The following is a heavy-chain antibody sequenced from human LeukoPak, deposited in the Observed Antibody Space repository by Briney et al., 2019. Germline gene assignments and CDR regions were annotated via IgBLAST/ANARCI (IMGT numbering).Heavy chain of an antibody. Sequence: GESLKISCKGSGYSFTSYWIGWVRQVPGKGLEWMGIIYPGDSDTRYSPSFQGQVTISADKSISTAYLQWSSLKASDTAMYYCARHYQYYDILTGYYDCWGQGTLVTVSS. J-gene: IGHJ4*02. D-gene: IGHD3-9*01. CDR3: ARHYQYYDILTGYYDC. V-gene: IGHV5-51*01. CDR2: IYPGDSDT. CDR1: GYSFTSYW.